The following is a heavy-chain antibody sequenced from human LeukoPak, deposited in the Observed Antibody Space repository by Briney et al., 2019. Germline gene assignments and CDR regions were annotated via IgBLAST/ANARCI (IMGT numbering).Heavy chain of an antibody. Sequence: GGSLRLSCAASGFTFSSYSMNWVRQAPGKGLEWVSSISSGSSYMYYADSVKGRFTISRDNAKNSLYLQMNSLRAEDTAVYYCVRVGDHYDSSGYYSTGNCFDYWGQGTLVTVSS. D-gene: IGHD3-22*01. V-gene: IGHV3-21*01. CDR1: GFTFSSYS. J-gene: IGHJ4*02. CDR2: ISSGSSYM. CDR3: VRVGDHYDSSGYYSTGNCFDY.